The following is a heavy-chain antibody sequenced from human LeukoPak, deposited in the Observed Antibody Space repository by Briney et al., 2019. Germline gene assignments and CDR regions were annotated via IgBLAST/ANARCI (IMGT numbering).Heavy chain of an antibody. D-gene: IGHD2-15*01. CDR1: GYSFTTYG. CDR3: ARDNEVEQLLPENWLDP. Sequence: ASVKVSCKASGYSFTTYGIHWVRQAPGQGLEWMGWISAYNGNTNYAQKLQGRLTMTTDTSTTTAYLELRSLRSDDTAVYNCARDNEVEQLLPENWLDPWGQGTLVTVSS. V-gene: IGHV1-18*01. J-gene: IGHJ5*02. CDR2: ISAYNGNT.